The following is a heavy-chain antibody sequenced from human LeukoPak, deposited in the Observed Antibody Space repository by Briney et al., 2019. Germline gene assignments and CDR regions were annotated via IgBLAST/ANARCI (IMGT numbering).Heavy chain of an antibody. CDR1: GYTFSGHY. J-gene: IGHJ4*02. CDR2: INPSDGST. Sequence: GASVKVSCKASGYTFSGHYMHWVRQAPGQGLEWMGIINPSDGSTNYAQKFQGRVTMTRDRSRSTVYLELSSLRSEDTAVYYCTRPKDSGSHLFLFDYWGQGTLVTVSS. V-gene: IGHV1-46*01. D-gene: IGHD1-26*01. CDR3: TRPKDSGSHLFLFDY.